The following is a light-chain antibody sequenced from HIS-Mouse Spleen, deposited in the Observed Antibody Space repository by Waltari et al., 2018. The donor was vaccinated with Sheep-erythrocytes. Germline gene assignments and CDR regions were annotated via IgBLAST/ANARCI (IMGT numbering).Light chain of an antibody. CDR3: QQYDNLFT. Sequence: DIQMTQSPSSLSPSVGDRVTITCQASQDISNYLNWYQQKPGKAPKLLIYDASNLETGVPSRFSGSGSGTDFTFTISSLQPEDIATYYCQQYDNLFTFGPGTKVDIK. V-gene: IGKV1-33*01. CDR1: QDISNY. J-gene: IGKJ3*01. CDR2: DAS.